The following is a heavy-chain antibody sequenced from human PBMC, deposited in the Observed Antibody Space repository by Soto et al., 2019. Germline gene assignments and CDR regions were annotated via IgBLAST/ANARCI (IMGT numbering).Heavy chain of an antibody. D-gene: IGHD2-2*01. CDR1: GFTFSSYS. CDR2: ISSSSSYI. CDR3: EREGCSSTSCYPDYYYGMDV. Sequence: GGSLRLSCAASGFTFSSYSMNWVRQAPGKGLEWVSSISSSSSYIYYADSVKGRFTISRDNAKNSLYVQMNSLRAEDTAVYYCEREGCSSTSCYPDYYYGMDVWGQGTTVTVSS. J-gene: IGHJ6*02. V-gene: IGHV3-21*01.